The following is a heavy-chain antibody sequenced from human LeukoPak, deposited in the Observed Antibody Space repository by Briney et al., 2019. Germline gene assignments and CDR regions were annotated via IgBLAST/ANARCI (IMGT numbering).Heavy chain of an antibody. CDR1: GGSFSGYY. J-gene: IGHJ4*01. Sequence: PSETLSLTCAVYGGSFSGYYWSWIRQPPGKGLEWIGEINHSGSTNYNPSLKSRVTISVDTSKNQFSLKLSSVTAADTAVYYCARGGAPGYCSSTSRQCFGYYFDYWGQEPWSPSPQ. CDR2: INHSGST. V-gene: IGHV4-34*01. CDR3: ARGGAPGYCSSTSRQCFGYYFDY. D-gene: IGHD2-2*03.